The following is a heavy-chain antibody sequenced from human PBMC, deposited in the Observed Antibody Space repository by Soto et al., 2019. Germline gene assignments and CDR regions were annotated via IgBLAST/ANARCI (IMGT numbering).Heavy chain of an antibody. J-gene: IGHJ5*02. V-gene: IGHV5-10-1*01. CDR2: IDPSDSYT. CDR1: GYSFTSYW. CDR3: ASSGIVGANWFDP. Sequence: GESLKISCKGSGYSFTSYWISWVRQMPGKGLEWMGRIDPSDSYTNYSPSFQGHVTISADKSISTAYLQWSSLKASDTAMYYCASSGIVGANWFDPWGQGTLVTVSS. D-gene: IGHD1-26*01.